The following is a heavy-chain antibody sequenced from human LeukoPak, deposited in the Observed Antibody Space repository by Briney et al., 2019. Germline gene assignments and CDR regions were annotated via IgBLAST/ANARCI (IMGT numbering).Heavy chain of an antibody. CDR2: TSSSGSTI. CDR1: GFTFSDYY. J-gene: IGHJ5*02. V-gene: IGHV3-11*04. Sequence: GGSLRLSCAASGFTFSDYYMSWIRQAPGKGLEWVSYTSSSGSTIYYADSVKGRFTISRDNAKNSLYLQMNSLRAEDTAVYYCAGTYDFWSGYLGNWFDPWGQGTLVTVSS. CDR3: AGTYDFWSGYLGNWFDP. D-gene: IGHD3-3*01.